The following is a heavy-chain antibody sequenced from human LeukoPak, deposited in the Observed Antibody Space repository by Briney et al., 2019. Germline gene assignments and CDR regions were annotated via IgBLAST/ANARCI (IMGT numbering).Heavy chain of an antibody. J-gene: IGHJ4*02. D-gene: IGHD1-26*01. CDR1: GGTFSSYT. CDR3: ARDPPRDSWEPSWDY. CDR2: IVPALGIT. V-gene: IGHV1-69*04. Sequence: SVTVSCKASGGTFSSYTISWVRQAPGQGLEWMGRIVPALGITNYAQNFQGRVTITADTSTSIAYMELSSLRYEDTAFYYCARDPPRDSWEPSWDYWGQGTLVTVSS.